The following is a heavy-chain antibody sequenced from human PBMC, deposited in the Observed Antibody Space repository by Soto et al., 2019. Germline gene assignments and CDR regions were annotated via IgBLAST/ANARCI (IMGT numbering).Heavy chain of an antibody. J-gene: IGHJ4*02. CDR2: ISAYSGNT. D-gene: IGHD3-22*01. CDR1: GYTFSSYG. V-gene: IGHV1-18*01. CDR3: ARDFYQSSGYCDY. Sequence: QVQLVQSGAEVKKPGASVKVSCKAYGYTFSSYGLSWVRQAPGQGLEWMGWISAYSGNTVYTQRFKGRLTRATDTSTGTAYMELRSLRSDDTAVYYCARDFYQSSGYCDYWGQGTLVTVSS.